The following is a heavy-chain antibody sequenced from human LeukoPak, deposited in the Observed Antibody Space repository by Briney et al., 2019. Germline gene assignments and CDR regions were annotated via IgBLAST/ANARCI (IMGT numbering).Heavy chain of an antibody. J-gene: IGHJ5*02. CDR1: GFTFSSYA. CDR2: ISYDGSNK. Sequence: PGGSLRLSCAASGFTFSSYAMHWVRQAPGKGLEWVAVISYDGSNKYYADSVKGRFTISRDNSKNTLYLQMNSLRAEDTAVYYCARNKGWELLRSSFWFDPWGQGTLVTVSS. CDR3: ARNKGWELLRSSFWFDP. V-gene: IGHV3-30-3*01. D-gene: IGHD1-26*01.